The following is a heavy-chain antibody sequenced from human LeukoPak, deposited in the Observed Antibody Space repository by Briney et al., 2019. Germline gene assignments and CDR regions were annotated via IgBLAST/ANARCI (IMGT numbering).Heavy chain of an antibody. D-gene: IGHD5-12*01. CDR3: AGERVSGYGAAADY. CDR2: ISSSSSYI. CDR1: GFTFSSYS. J-gene: IGHJ4*02. V-gene: IGHV3-21*01. Sequence: PGGSLRLSCAASGFTFSSYSMNWVRQAPGKGLEWVSSISSSSSYIYHADSVKGRFTISRDNAKNSLYLQMNSLRAEDTAVYYCAGERVSGYGAAADYWGQGTLVTVSS.